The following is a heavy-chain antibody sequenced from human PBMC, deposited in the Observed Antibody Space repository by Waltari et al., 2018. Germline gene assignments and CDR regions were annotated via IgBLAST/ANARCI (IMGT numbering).Heavy chain of an antibody. Sequence: QVQLVQSGAEVKKPGSSVKVSCKASGGTFSSYAISWVRQAPGQGLEWMGGITPRVCTANYEQKVQGRVTITADESTSTAYMELSSLRSDDTAVYYCARGVYQLLFGYYYYYYMDVWGKGTTVTISS. CDR1: GGTFSSYA. CDR2: ITPRVCTA. J-gene: IGHJ6*03. V-gene: IGHV1-69*12. D-gene: IGHD2-2*01. CDR3: ARGVYQLLFGYYYYYYMDV.